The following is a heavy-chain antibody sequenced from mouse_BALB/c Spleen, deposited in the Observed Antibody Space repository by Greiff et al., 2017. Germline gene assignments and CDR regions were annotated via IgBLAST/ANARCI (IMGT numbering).Heavy chain of an antibody. CDR3: ARSTNWDYWYFDV. Sequence: QVQRQQPGAELVKPGASVKLSCKASGYTFTSYWMHWVKQRPGQGLEWIGEINPSNGRTNYNEKFKSKATLTVDKSSSTAYMQLSSLTSEDSAVYYCARSTNWDYWYFDVWGAGTTVTVSS. J-gene: IGHJ1*01. D-gene: IGHD4-1*01. CDR1: GYTFTSYW. V-gene: IGHV1S81*02. CDR2: INPSNGRT.